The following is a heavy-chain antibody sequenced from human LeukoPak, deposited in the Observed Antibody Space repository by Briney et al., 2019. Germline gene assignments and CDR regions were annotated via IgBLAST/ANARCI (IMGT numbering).Heavy chain of an antibody. D-gene: IGHD1-26*01. V-gene: IGHV3-30*02. J-gene: IGHJ4*02. Sequence: AGGSLRLSCGASGFIFSNYGMHWVRQAPGKGLEWVAFTRSDGSDKYYTSSVKGRFTISRDNSKNMLYLQMNSLRIEGTAVYYCGKHDSASDYWGQGTLVTVSS. CDR1: GFIFSNYG. CDR2: TRSDGSDK. CDR3: GKHDSASDY.